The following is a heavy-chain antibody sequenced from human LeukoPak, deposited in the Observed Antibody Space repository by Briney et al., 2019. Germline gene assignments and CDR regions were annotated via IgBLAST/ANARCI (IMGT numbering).Heavy chain of an antibody. Sequence: PSETLSLTCTVSGVSISSGDYYWSWIRQPPGKGLEWIGYIYYSGSTYYNPSLKSRVTISVDTSKNQFSLKLSSVTAADTAVYYCASRTTSSLYNWFDPWGQGTLVTVSS. CDR3: ASRTTSSLYNWFDP. D-gene: IGHD1-7*01. V-gene: IGHV4-30-4*08. CDR2: IYYSGST. CDR1: GVSISSGDYY. J-gene: IGHJ5*02.